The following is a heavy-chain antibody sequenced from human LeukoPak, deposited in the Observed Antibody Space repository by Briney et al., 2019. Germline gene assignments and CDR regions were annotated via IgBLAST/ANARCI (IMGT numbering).Heavy chain of an antibody. D-gene: IGHD3-9*01. CDR2: IIPIFGTT. Sequence: AXVKVSCKASGGTFSSYAITWMRQAPGQGLDWIGGIIPIFGTTNYAQNFQGRVTITADESTRTAYMELSSLRSGDTAVYYCARSMTSYVFDYWGQGTLVTVSS. CDR1: GGTFSSYA. CDR3: ARSMTSYVFDY. V-gene: IGHV1-69*01. J-gene: IGHJ4*02.